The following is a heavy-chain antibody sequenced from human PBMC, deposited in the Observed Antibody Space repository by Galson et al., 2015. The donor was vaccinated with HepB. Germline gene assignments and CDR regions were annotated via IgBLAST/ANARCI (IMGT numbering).Heavy chain of an antibody. D-gene: IGHD3-10*01. CDR1: GFTLSTYW. CDR2: IHSDGSST. Sequence: SLRLSRAASGFTLSTYWLHWVRHAPGQGLVRVSRIHSDGSSTSYADSVKGRFTISRDNAKNTLYLQMNSLRAEDTAVYYCARDASRTYYYGSGSYLGANDYWGQGTLVTVSS. J-gene: IGHJ4*02. V-gene: IGHV3-74*01. CDR3: ARDASRTYYYGSGSYLGANDY.